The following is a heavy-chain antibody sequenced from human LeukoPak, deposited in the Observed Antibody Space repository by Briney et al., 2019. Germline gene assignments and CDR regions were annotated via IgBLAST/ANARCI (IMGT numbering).Heavy chain of an antibody. V-gene: IGHV4-38-2*02. CDR2: IYHSGST. Sequence: PSETLSLTCTVSGYSISSGYYWGWLRQPPGKGLEWIGSIYHSGSTYYNPSLKSRVTISVDTSKNQFSLKLSSVTAADTAVYYCARIYGDYVRRFDPWGQGTLVTVSS. J-gene: IGHJ5*02. CDR3: ARIYGDYVRRFDP. D-gene: IGHD4-17*01. CDR1: GYSISSGYY.